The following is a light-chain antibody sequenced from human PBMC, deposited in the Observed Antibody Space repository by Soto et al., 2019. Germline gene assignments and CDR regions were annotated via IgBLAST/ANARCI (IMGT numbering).Light chain of an antibody. CDR2: EVS. V-gene: IGLV2-14*01. J-gene: IGLJ1*01. CDR1: SSDVGGYNY. CDR3: SSYTSSTIDYV. Sequence: QSALTQPASVSGSPGQSITISCTGTSSDVGGYNYVSWYQQHPGKAPKLMIYEVSNRPSGVPNRFSGSKSGNTASLTISGLQAEEEADYYCSSYTSSTIDYVFGTGTKLTVL.